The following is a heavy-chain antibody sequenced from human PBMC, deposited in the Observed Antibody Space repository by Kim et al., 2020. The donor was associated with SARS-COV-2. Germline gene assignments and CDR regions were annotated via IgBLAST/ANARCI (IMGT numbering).Heavy chain of an antibody. CDR3: ARGSPGSTVTTSNHYSMDV. V-gene: IGHV4-34*01. Sequence: SETLSLTCAVNGRSLSGFSWSWIRQPPGKGLEWIGEISPGGSVNYNPSLGSRVTISVHTSRKQYSLTIKYLTAADTAVYYCARGSPGSTVTTSNHYSMDVWGKGTAVTVSS. D-gene: IGHD4-17*01. J-gene: IGHJ6*03. CDR1: GRSLSGFS. CDR2: ISPGGSV.